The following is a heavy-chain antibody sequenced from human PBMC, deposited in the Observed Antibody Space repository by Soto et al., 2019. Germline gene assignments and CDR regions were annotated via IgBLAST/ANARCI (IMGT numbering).Heavy chain of an antibody. CDR3: ARDLGWLQSEPRGYYYYGMDV. CDR2: IWYDGSNK. CDR1: GFTFSSYG. Sequence: QVQLVESGGGVVQPGRSLRLSCAASGFTFSSYGMHWVRQAPGKGLEWVAVIWYDGSNKYYADSLKGRFTISRDNSKNTLYLQINRLRAEDTAVYYCARDLGWLQSEPRGYYYYGMDVWGQGTTVTVSS. V-gene: IGHV3-33*01. D-gene: IGHD5-12*01. J-gene: IGHJ6*02.